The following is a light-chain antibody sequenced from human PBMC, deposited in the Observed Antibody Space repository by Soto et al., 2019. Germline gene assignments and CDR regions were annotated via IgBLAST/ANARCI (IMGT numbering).Light chain of an antibody. CDR3: AAWDDSLSGYVV. CDR1: SSNIGSNY. J-gene: IGLJ2*01. Sequence: QPVLTQPPSASGTPGQRVTISCSGSSSNIGSNYVYWYQQLPGTAPQLLIYRNNQRPSGVPDRFSGSKSGTSASLAISGLRSEDEADYYCAAWDDSLSGYVVFGGGTKLTVL. V-gene: IGLV1-47*01. CDR2: RNN.